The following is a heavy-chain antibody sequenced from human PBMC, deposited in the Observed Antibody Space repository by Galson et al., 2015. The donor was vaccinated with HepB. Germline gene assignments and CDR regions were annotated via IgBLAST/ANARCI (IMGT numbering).Heavy chain of an antibody. V-gene: IGHV3-7*05. Sequence: SLRLSCAASEFILSMYWMNWVRQAPGKGLEWVANIKEDGSETNYVDSVKGRFTISRDNAKNSLYLQMNSLRAEDTAVYYCARVKRGEWYSFYYNGMDVWGQGTTVTVSS. CDR1: EFILSMYW. CDR2: IKEDGSET. D-gene: IGHD3-10*01. J-gene: IGHJ6*02. CDR3: ARVKRGEWYSFYYNGMDV.